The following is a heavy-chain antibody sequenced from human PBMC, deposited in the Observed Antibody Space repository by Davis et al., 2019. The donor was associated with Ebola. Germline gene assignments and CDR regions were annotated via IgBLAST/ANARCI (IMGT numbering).Heavy chain of an antibody. Sequence: GESLKISCAASGFTVSSNYMSWVRQAPGKGLEWVANIKQDGSEKYYVDSVKGRFTISRDNAKNSLYLQMNSLRAEDTAVYYCARPYGGDNYYYYGMDVWGQGTTVTVSS. D-gene: IGHD4-23*01. CDR2: IKQDGSEK. CDR3: ARPYGGDNYYYYGMDV. CDR1: GFTVSSNY. V-gene: IGHV3-7*01. J-gene: IGHJ6*02.